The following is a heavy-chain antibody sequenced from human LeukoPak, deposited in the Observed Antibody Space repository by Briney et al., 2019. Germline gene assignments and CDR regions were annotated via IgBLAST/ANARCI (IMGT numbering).Heavy chain of an antibody. CDR3: ARVNYDSSGYRRYFQY. CDR1: GFSFSSYG. D-gene: IGHD3-22*01. V-gene: IGHV3-30*03. Sequence: GGSLRLSCAASGFSFSSYGMHWVRQAPGKGLEWVAVISYDGSKKYYADSVKGRFTISRDNSKNTLYLQMNSLRAEDTAVYYCARVNYDSSGYRRYFQYWGQGTLVTVSS. CDR2: ISYDGSKK. J-gene: IGHJ1*01.